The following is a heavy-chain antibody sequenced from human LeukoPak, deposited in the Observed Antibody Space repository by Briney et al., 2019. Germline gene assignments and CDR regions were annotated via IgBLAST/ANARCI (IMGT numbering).Heavy chain of an antibody. V-gene: IGHV4-39*07. CDR3: ARRDYDYVWGSYRSPGGAFDI. CDR1: GGSISSGSYY. D-gene: IGHD3-16*02. J-gene: IGHJ3*02. Sequence: SETLSLTCTVSGGSISSGSYYWGWIRQPPGKGLEWIGSIYYSGSTYYNPSLKSRVTISVDTSKNQFSLKLSSVTAADTAVYYCARRDYDYVWGSYRSPGGAFDIWGQGTMVTVSS. CDR2: IYYSGST.